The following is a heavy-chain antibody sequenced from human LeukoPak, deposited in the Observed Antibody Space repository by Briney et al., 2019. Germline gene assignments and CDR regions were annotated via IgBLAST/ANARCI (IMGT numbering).Heavy chain of an antibody. D-gene: IGHD5-18*01. CDR3: ARGGYGPVDY. V-gene: IGHV3-30-3*01. Sequence: GSLRLSCAASGFTFSSYAMHWVRQAPGKGLEWVAVISYDGSNKYYADSVKGRFTISRDNSKNTLYLQMNSLRAEDTAVYYCARGGYGPVDYWGQGTLVTVSS. J-gene: IGHJ4*02. CDR1: GFTFSSYA. CDR2: ISYDGSNK.